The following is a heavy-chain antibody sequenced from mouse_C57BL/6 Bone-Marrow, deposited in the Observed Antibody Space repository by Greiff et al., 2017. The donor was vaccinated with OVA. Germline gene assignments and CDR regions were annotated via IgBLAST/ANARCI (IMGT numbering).Heavy chain of an antibody. CDR2: ISSGSSTI. V-gene: IGHV5-17*01. Sequence: EVKLVESGGGLVKPGGSLKLSCAASGFTFSDYGMHWVRQAPEKGLEWVAYISSGSSTIYYADTVKGRFTLSRDNANNTLLLQMTSTRSEDTAMYYGAKEDYSDNNYAMDYWGQGTSVTVSS. J-gene: IGHJ4*01. CDR3: AKEDYSDNNYAMDY. CDR1: GFTFSDYG. D-gene: IGHD2-13*01.